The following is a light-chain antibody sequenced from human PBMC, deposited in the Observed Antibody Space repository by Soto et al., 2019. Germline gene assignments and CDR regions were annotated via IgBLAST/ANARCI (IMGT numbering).Light chain of an antibody. J-gene: IGKJ4*01. CDR1: QDIAIY. Sequence: AIQLTQSPSSLSASVGDRVTITCQASQDIAIYLAWYQQKPGKAPNLLIYYASSLESGVPSRFSGSGSGTDFTLTISSLQPEDFATYYCQQFNNFPVTFGGGTKVDIK. CDR2: YAS. CDR3: QQFNNFPVT. V-gene: IGKV1D-13*01.